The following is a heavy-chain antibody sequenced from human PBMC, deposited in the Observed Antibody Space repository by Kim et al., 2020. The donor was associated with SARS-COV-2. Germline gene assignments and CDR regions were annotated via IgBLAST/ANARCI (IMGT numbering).Heavy chain of an antibody. CDR1: GFTFSSYA. CDR2: ISGSGGST. J-gene: IGHJ4*02. Sequence: GGSLRLSCAASGFTFSSYAMSWVRQAPGEGLEWVSAISGSGGSTYYADSVKGRFTISRDNSKNTLYLQMNSLRAEHTAVYYCAKGPYGGNLEGGGYFDYWGQGTLVTVSS. CDR3: AKGPYGGNLEGGGYFDY. V-gene: IGHV3-23*01. D-gene: IGHD4-17*01.